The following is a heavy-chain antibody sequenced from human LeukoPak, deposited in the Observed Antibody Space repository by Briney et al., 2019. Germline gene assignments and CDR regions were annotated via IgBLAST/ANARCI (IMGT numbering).Heavy chain of an antibody. V-gene: IGHV4-30-4*08. CDR2: IYYSGST. CDR1: GGSISSGDYY. CDR3: ARGGHVKQWLVPFDS. D-gene: IGHD6-19*01. Sequence: PSQTLSLTCTVSGGSISSGDYYWSWIRQPPGKGLEWIGYIYYSGSTYYNPSLKSRVTISVDTSKNQFSLKLSSVTAADTAVYYCARGGHVKQWLVPFDSWGQGILVTVSS. J-gene: IGHJ4*02.